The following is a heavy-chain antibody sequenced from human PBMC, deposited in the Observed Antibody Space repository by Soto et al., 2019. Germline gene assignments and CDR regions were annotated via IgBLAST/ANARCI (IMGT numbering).Heavy chain of an antibody. CDR3: ARDLGVALATLTLDY. V-gene: IGHV3-48*04. CDR2: ITSDSSTV. Sequence: GGSLRLSCAASGFTFKTFGMNWVRQAPGKGLEWVSYITSDSSTVHYADSVKGRFSISRDNAKNSLSLQMNTLRVEDTAVYYCARDLGVALATLTLDYWGQGALVTVSS. J-gene: IGHJ4*02. CDR1: GFTFKTFG. D-gene: IGHD2-15*01.